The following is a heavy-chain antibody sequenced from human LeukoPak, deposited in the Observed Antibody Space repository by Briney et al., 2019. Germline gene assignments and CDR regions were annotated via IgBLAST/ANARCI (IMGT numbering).Heavy chain of an antibody. CDR1: GVSLSNYY. J-gene: IGHJ4*02. D-gene: IGHD4-23*01. CDR3: ARDPEFDGGHGFDH. Sequence: PSETLSPTCSVSGVSLSNYYWNWIRQPPGKGLEWIGQIYYSGGTKYNPSLQSRVTISVDTSKTQFSLKLSSVTAADTAVYYCARDPEFDGGHGFDHWGQGTLVTVSS. CDR2: IYYSGGT. V-gene: IGHV4-59*01.